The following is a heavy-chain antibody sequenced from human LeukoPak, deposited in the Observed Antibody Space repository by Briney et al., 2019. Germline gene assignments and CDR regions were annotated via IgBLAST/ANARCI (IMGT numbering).Heavy chain of an antibody. V-gene: IGHV3-48*01. Sequence: GGSLRLPCAASGFTFTTYMMNWVRQTPGKGLEWVSYISSDGGAIYYADSVKGRFTISRDNAQTSLYLQMNNLRAEDTAVYYCVRELAYWGQGALVTVSS. CDR2: ISSDGGAI. CDR1: GFTFTTYM. CDR3: VRELAY. J-gene: IGHJ4*02.